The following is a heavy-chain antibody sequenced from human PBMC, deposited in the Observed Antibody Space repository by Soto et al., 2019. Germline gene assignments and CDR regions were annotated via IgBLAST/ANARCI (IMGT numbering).Heavy chain of an antibody. D-gene: IGHD3-3*01. Sequence: GGSLRLSCAASGFTFRNYAMSWARQAPGKGLEWVSGISVSGDNTYYRDSVKGRFTISRDNSKNTLYLQMNNLRAEDTAVYYCADGGEWSFNFVYWGQGTLVTVSS. CDR1: GFTFRNYA. CDR3: ADGGEWSFNFVY. V-gene: IGHV3-23*01. J-gene: IGHJ4*02. CDR2: ISVSGDNT.